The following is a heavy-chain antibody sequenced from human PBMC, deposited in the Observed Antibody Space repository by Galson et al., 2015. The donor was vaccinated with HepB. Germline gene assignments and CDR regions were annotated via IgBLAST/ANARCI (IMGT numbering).Heavy chain of an antibody. Sequence: SETLSLTCSVSGASINTYYWSWVRQPAGKGLEWLGRMLTNGATHYNPSLKSRVTMSLDTSKNQFSLKVKSVTAADTAVYYCARDVLGTCKSASCYTDMDVWGEGTAVTVSS. V-gene: IGHV4-4*07. CDR1: GASINTYY. CDR2: MLTNGAT. J-gene: IGHJ6*03. D-gene: IGHD2-2*01. CDR3: ARDVLGTCKSASCYTDMDV.